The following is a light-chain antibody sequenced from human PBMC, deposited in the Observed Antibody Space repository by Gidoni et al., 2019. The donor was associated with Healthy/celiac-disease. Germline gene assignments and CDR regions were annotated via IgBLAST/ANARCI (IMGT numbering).Light chain of an antibody. J-gene: IGLJ2*01. CDR3: GADHGSGSNFR. CDR1: SGYSNYK. V-gene: IGLV9-49*01. CDR2: VGTGGIVG. Sequence: QPVLTQPPSASASLGASVTLTCTLSSGYSNYKVDWYQQRPGKGPRFVMRVGTGGIVGSKGDGIPDRFSVLGSGLNRYLTIKNIQEEDESDYHCGADHGSGSNFRVGGGTKLTVL.